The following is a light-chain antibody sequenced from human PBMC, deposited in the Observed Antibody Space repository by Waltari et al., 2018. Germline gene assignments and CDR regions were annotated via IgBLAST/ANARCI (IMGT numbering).Light chain of an antibody. CDR3: QQYSTVPVT. V-gene: IGKV4-1*01. CDR1: QRILSASNNKNY. J-gene: IGKJ4*01. CDR2: WAS. Sequence: DIVMTQSPDSLAVSTGERDTSNCESSQRILSASNNKNYIAWYQQKPGQPPKLLIHWASTRQSGVPDRFSASGSGTDFTLTISSLQAEDVAVYYCQQYSTVPVTFGGGTKVEIK.